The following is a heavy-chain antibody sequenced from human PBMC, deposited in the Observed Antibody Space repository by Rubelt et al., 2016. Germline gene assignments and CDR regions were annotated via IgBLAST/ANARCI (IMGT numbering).Heavy chain of an antibody. CDR3: ARDRGYGDYVDH. Sequence: ESGGGLVQPGGSLRLSCAASEFKLSSHWMTWVRQAPGKGLEWVATVNQDGSGQYHVDSVGGRFTISRDNAKNSLYLQMNSLRAEDTAVYYCARDRGYGDYVDHWGQGTLVTVSS. CDR2: VNQDGSGQ. D-gene: IGHD1-1*01. CDR1: EFKLSSHW. J-gene: IGHJ4*02. V-gene: IGHV3-7*01.